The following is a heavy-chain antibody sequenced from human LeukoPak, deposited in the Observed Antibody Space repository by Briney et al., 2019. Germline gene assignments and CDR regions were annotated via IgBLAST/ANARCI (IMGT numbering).Heavy chain of an antibody. CDR3: ARDWGYADPFDC. D-gene: IGHD4-17*01. V-gene: IGHV4-59*01. Sequence: SETLSLTCTVSGGSISSYYWSWIRQPPGKGLEWIGYIFSNGSTNYNPSLQSRVTLSLDTPKNQFSLKLTSVTAADTAVYYCARDWGYADPFDCWGQGTLVTASS. J-gene: IGHJ4*02. CDR1: GGSISSYY. CDR2: IFSNGST.